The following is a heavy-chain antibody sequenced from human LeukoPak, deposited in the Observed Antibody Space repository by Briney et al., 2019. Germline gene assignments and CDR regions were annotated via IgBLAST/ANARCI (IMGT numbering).Heavy chain of an antibody. CDR2: MNPDSGNT. Sequence: GASVKVSCKASGYTFTGYDINWVRQATGQGLEWMGWMNPDSGNTGYAQKFQGRVTMTRNTSISTAYMELSSLRSEDTALYYCARAAWVSTSSKYYFDNWGQGTLVTVSS. CDR3: ARAAWVSTSSKYYFDN. CDR1: GYTFTGYD. V-gene: IGHV1-8*01. D-gene: IGHD2-21*01. J-gene: IGHJ4*02.